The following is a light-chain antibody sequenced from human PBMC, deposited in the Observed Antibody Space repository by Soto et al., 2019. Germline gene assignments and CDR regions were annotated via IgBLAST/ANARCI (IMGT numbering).Light chain of an antibody. CDR1: QSVSRNY. V-gene: IGKV3-20*01. CDR3: QQYFTSPLT. J-gene: IGKJ5*01. CDR2: DAS. Sequence: EIVLTQSPGTLSLSPGERATLSCRASQSVSRNYLAWFQKKPGQAPRLLIYDASTRATGIPDKFGGSGSGTDFTLTISRLEPEDFAVYFCQQYFTSPLTFGQGTRLEIK.